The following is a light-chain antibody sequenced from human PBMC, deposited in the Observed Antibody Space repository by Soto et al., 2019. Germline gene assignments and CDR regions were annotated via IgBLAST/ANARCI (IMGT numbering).Light chain of an antibody. CDR2: KAS. V-gene: IGKV1-5*03. Sequence: DIQMTQSPSTLSASVGDRVTITCRASQSISSWLAWYQQKPGRAPKLLIYKASSLESGAPSRFSGSGSGTEFTLALRSLQPDDFATYYCHQYNSQWTFVQGAKVEFK. J-gene: IGKJ1*01. CDR3: HQYNSQWT. CDR1: QSISSW.